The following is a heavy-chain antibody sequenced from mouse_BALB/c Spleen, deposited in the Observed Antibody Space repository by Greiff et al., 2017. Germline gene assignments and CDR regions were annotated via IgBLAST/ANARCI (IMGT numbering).Heavy chain of an antibody. V-gene: IGHV7-3*02. CDR3: ASDGYFYAMDY. CDR1: GFTFTDYY. D-gene: IGHD2-3*01. J-gene: IGHJ4*01. CDR2: IRNKANGYTT. Sequence: EVQLVESGGGLVQPGGSLRLSCATSGFTFTDYYMSWVRQPPGKALEWLGFIRNKANGYTTEYSASVKGRFTISRDNSQSILYLQMKTLRAEDSATYYCASDGYFYAMDYWGQGTSVTVSS.